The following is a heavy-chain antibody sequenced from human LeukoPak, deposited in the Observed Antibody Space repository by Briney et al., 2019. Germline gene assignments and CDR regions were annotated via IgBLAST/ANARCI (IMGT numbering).Heavy chain of an antibody. CDR2: IPESGRT. CDR1: GGSISTSSYY. CDR3: ARHCTGDICAAYYFYYYMDV. D-gene: IGHD2-8*02. V-gene: IGHV4-39*02. Sequence: PSETLSLTFTVSGGSISTSSYYWGWIPPPPGKGLEGIGSIPESGRTYYNPSPKSRVIISVDTSKKHFSLKLSSVTAADTAVYYCARHCTGDICAAYYFYYYMDVWGKGTTVTVSS. J-gene: IGHJ6*03.